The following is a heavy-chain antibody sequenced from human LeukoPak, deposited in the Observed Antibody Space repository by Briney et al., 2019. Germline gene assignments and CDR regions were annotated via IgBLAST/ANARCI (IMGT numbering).Heavy chain of an antibody. CDR1: GITLSDYY. CDR3: ATSPGAYYDFWSGYYETY. D-gene: IGHD3-3*01. CDR2: ISSSSASI. J-gene: IGHJ4*02. V-gene: IGHV3-11*04. Sequence: PGGSLRLSCAASGITLSDYYMSWIRQAPGKGLEGISYISSSSASIWYADSVQGRFTVSRDNAKNSLFLQMDSLGVEDTAVYYCATSPGAYYDFWSGYYETYWGQGTLVAVSS.